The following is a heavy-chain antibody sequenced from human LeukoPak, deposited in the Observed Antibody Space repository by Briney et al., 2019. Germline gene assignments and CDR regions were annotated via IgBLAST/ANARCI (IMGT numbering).Heavy chain of an antibody. D-gene: IGHD1-26*01. CDR1: GGSISSYY. CDR2: IYYSGST. V-gene: IGHV4-59*08. CDR3: ARQALVGATSWFDP. J-gene: IGHJ5*02. Sequence: SETLSLTCTVSGGSISSYYWSWIRQPPGKGLEWIGYIYYSGSTNYNPSLKSRVTISVDTSKNHFFLKLSSVTAADTAVYYCARQALVGATSWFDPWGQGTLVTVSS.